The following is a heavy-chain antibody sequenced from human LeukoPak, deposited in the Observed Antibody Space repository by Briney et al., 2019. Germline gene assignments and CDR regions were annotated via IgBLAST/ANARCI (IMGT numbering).Heavy chain of an antibody. CDR3: AKPMTTVTAGDFDY. D-gene: IGHD4-17*01. CDR1: GFIVSSNY. CDR2: IYSGGST. Sequence: GGSLRLSCAASGFIVSSNYMNWVRQAPGKGLEWVSVIYSGGSTYYADSVKGRFTISRDNSKNTLYLQMNSLRAEDTAVYYCAKPMTTVTAGDFDYWGQGTLVTVSS. J-gene: IGHJ4*02. V-gene: IGHV3-53*01.